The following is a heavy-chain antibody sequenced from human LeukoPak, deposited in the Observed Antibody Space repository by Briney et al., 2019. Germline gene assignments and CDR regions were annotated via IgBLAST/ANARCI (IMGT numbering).Heavy chain of an antibody. CDR3: AREGIAARPFDY. CDR2: IYYSGST. CDR1: GGSISSSSYY. V-gene: IGHV4-39*07. D-gene: IGHD6-6*01. J-gene: IGHJ4*02. Sequence: PSETLSLTCTVSGGSISSSSYYWGWIRQPPGKGLEWIGSIYYSGSTYYNPSLKSRVTISVDTSKNQFSLKLSSVTAADTAVYYCAREGIAARPFDYWGQGTLVTVSS.